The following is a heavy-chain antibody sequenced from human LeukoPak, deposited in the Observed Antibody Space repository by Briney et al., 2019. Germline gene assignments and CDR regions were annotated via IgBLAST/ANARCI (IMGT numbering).Heavy chain of an antibody. CDR3: AVGYGSGSYNY. J-gene: IGHJ4*02. CDR1: GFTFSTYA. Sequence: GGSLRLSCAASGFTFSTYAMDWVRQAPGKGLEWVSAISGSGGSTYYADSVKGRFTISRDNAKNSLYLQMNSLRAEDTAVYYCAVGYGSGSYNYWGQGTLVTVSS. V-gene: IGHV3-23*01. CDR2: ISGSGGST. D-gene: IGHD3-10*01.